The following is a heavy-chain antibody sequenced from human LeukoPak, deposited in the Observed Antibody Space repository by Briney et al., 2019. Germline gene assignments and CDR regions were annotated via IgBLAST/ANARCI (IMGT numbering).Heavy chain of an antibody. V-gene: IGHV1-2*02. D-gene: IGHD1-1*01. Sequence: ASVKVSCKASGYTFTGYYMYWVRQAPGQGLEWMGWINPNSGGTNYAQKFQGRVTMTRDTSISTAYMELSRLRSDDTAVYYCARDRRARNWNGWFDPWGQGTLVTVSS. CDR3: ARDRRARNWNGWFDP. CDR2: INPNSGGT. J-gene: IGHJ5*02. CDR1: GYTFTGYY.